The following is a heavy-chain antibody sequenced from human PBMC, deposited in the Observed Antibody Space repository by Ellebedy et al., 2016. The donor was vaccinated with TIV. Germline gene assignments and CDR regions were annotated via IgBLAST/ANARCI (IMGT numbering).Heavy chain of an antibody. CDR1: GYTFTNYG. J-gene: IGHJ6*02. CDR3: ASSIVGATTAVSGSPSYYYYDGMDV. V-gene: IGHV1-18*04. Sequence: AASVKVSCKASGYTFTNYGISWVRQAPGQRLEWLGWTSAHNGNTNSAQQLKGRVTMTTDTSTSTAYLELRSLRSDDTAVYYCASSIVGATTAVSGSPSYYYYDGMDVWGQGTTVTVSS. CDR2: TSAHNGNT. D-gene: IGHD1-26*01.